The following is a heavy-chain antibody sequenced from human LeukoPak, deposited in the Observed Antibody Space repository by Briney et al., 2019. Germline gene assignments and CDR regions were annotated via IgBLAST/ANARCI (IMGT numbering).Heavy chain of an antibody. CDR2: ISGDSTYI. J-gene: IGHJ4*02. Sequence: PGGSLRLSCAASGFTFSSYSMNWVRQAPGKGLEWVSSISGDSTYIYNAGSVKGRFTISRDNAQASLYLQMISLRADDTAVYYCARVSGRLERQSDLDYWGQGTLVIVSS. CDR1: GFTFSSYS. CDR3: ARVSGRLERQSDLDY. D-gene: IGHD1-1*01. V-gene: IGHV3-21*01.